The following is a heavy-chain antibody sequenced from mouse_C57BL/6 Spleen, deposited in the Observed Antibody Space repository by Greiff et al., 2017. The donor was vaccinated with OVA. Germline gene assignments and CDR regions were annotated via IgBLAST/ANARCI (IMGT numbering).Heavy chain of an antibody. Sequence: EVNVVESGGGLVQPGGSMKLSCVASGFTFSNYWMNWVRQSPEKGLEWVAQIRLKSDNYATHYAESVKGRFTISRDDSKSSVYLQMNNLRAEDTGIYYCTGHLYSIYDYYFDYWGQGTTLTVSS. V-gene: IGHV6-3*01. CDR1: GFTFSNYW. CDR2: IRLKSDNYAT. D-gene: IGHD2-5*01. CDR3: TGHLYSIYDYYFDY. J-gene: IGHJ2*01.